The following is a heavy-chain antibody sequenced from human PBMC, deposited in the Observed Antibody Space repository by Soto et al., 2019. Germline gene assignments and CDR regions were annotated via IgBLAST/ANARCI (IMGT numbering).Heavy chain of an antibody. CDR1: GGSFINYY. CDR2: VYYNGRT. J-gene: IGHJ4*02. V-gene: IGHV4-59*01. D-gene: IGHD6-19*01. CDR3: ARTAGTFDY. Sequence: SETLSLTCTVSGGSFINYYWSWIRQPPGKRLEWIGYVYYNGRTNYNSSLKSRVTISLDTSKSQFSLKLSSVTAADTAVYYCARTAGTFDYWGQGTPVTVSS.